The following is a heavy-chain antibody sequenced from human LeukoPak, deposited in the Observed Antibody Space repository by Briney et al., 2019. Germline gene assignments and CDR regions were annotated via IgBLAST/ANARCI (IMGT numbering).Heavy chain of an antibody. CDR2: ISAYNGNT. Sequence: WASVKVSCKASGYTFTTFGISWVRQAPGQGLEWMGWISAYNGNTNYAQKLQGRVTMTTDTSTSTAYMELRSLRSDDTAVYYCARNSGSYSYDAFDIWGQGTMVTVSS. CDR1: GYTFTTFG. D-gene: IGHD1-26*01. J-gene: IGHJ3*02. V-gene: IGHV1-18*01. CDR3: ARNSGSYSYDAFDI.